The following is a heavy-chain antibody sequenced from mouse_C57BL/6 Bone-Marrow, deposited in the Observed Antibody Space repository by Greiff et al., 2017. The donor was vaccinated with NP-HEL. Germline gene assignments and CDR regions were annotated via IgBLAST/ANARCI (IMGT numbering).Heavy chain of an antibody. CDR1: GYTFTGYW. CDR3: ARGAYYCWYFDV. D-gene: IGHD1-1*01. Sequence: QVQLKESGAELMKPGASVKLSCKATGYTFTGYWIEWVKQRPGHGLEWIGEILPGSGSTNYNEKFKGKATFTADTSSNTAYMQLSRLTTEDSAVYYCARGAYYCWYFDVWGTGTTVTVSS. J-gene: IGHJ1*03. CDR2: ILPGSGST. V-gene: IGHV1-9*01.